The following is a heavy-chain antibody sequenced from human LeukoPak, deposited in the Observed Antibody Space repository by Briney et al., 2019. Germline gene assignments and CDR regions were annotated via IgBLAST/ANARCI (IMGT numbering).Heavy chain of an antibody. CDR3: ARVKKLLPEFEF. Sequence: ASVKVSCRASEDTFTDYYIHWVRQAPGQGLEWMGWINPASGMNPNSGGTFYARKFQGRVTMTTDTSITTIYMGMSSLTSDDTAVYYCARVKKLLPEFEFWGQGTLLTVSS. CDR1: EDTFTDYY. CDR2: INPASGMNPNSGGT. D-gene: IGHD5-12*01. J-gene: IGHJ4*02. V-gene: IGHV1-2*02.